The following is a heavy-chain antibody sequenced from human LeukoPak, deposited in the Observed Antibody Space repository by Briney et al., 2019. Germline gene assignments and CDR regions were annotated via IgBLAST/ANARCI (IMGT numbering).Heavy chain of an antibody. CDR2: IYFSGST. J-gene: IGHJ4*02. D-gene: IGHD3-10*01. Sequence: SGTLSLTCTVSGGSISSYYWSWIRQPPGKGLGWIGYIYFSGSTNYNPSLNSRVTISVDTSKNQFSLKLSSVTAADTAVYYCARGHRDSDYYGSGSYYIGYWGQGTLVTVSS. CDR3: ARGHRDSDYYGSGSYYIGY. V-gene: IGHV4-59*01. CDR1: GGSISSYY.